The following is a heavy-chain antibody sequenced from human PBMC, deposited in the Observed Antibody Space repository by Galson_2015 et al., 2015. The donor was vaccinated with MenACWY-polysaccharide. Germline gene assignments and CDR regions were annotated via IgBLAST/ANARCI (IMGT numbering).Heavy chain of an antibody. D-gene: IGHD3-22*01. Sequence: IIPILGTANYAQKFQGRVTITADESTSTAYMELSSLRSEDTAVYYCARGDSSGYYWYFDLWGRGTLVTVSS. CDR3: ARGDSSGYYWYFDL. J-gene: IGHJ2*01. CDR2: IIPILGTA. V-gene: IGHV1-69*11.